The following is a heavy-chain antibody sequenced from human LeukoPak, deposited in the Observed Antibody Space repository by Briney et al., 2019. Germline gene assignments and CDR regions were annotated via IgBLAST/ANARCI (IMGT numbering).Heavy chain of an antibody. CDR2: ISAYNGNT. V-gene: IGHV1-18*01. Sequence: GASVKVSCKASGYTFTSYGISWVRQAPGQGLEWMGWISAYNGNTNYAQKLQGRVTMTTDTSTSTAYMELRSLRSDDTAVYYCASPAKGGLRYFALDVWGKGTTVTISS. D-gene: IGHD3-9*01. J-gene: IGHJ6*04. CDR1: GYTFTSYG. CDR3: ASPAKGGLRYFALDV.